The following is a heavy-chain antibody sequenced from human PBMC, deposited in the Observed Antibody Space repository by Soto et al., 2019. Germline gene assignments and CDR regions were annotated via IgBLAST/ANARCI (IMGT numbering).Heavy chain of an antibody. D-gene: IGHD3-10*01. CDR3: ARQDLGPSYFDL. CDR1: GYSFTNYA. V-gene: IGHV1-3*04. Sequence: QVLLVQSGAEVKKPGASMKVSCKTSGYSFTNYAMHWVSQAPGQSLEWIGWINTGYGNSGYSQKFQGRVSITRDTSASTAYMELISLTSDDTAVYFCARQDLGPSYFDLWGRGTLVTVSS. J-gene: IGHJ2*01. CDR2: INTGYGNS.